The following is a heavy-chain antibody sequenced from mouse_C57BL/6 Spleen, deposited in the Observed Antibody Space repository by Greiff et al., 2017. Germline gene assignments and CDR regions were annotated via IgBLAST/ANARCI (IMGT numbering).Heavy chain of an antibody. V-gene: IGHV1-72*01. CDR3: SIYSNRYYYAMDY. CDR1: GYTFTSYW. J-gene: IGHJ4*01. Sequence: QVQLQQPGAELVKPGASVKLSCKASGYTFTSYWMHWVKQRPGRGLEWIGRIDPNSGGTKYNEKFKSKATLTGDKPYSTAYMQLSSLASADSAVYYCSIYSNRYYYAMDYWGQGTSVTVSS. D-gene: IGHD2-5*01. CDR2: IDPNSGGT.